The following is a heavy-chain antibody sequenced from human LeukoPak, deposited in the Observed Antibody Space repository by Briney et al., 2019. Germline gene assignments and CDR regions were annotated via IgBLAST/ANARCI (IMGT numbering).Heavy chain of an antibody. CDR1: GFTFNSYW. J-gene: IGHJ3*02. CDR3: ARDRLTNDVFDI. CDR2: INSDGSGT. D-gene: IGHD2-8*01. V-gene: IGHV3-74*01. Sequence: QSRGSLRLSCAASGFTFNSYWMHWVRQAPGKGLVWVSRINSDGSGTSDADFVKGRFTISGDNSKNTLYLQMNSLRAEDTAMYYCARDRLTNDVFDIWGQGTMVTVSS.